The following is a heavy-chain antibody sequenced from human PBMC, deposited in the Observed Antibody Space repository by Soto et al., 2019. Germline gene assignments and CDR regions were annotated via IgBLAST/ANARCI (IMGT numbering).Heavy chain of an antibody. Sequence: PSETLSLTCTVSGGSISSYYWSWIRQPPGKGLEWIGYIYYSGSTNYNPSLKSRVTISVDTSKNQFSLKLSSVTAADTAVYYCAGGRSSSSEAWFDPWGQGTLVTVSS. V-gene: IGHV4-59*01. D-gene: IGHD6-13*01. CDR1: GGSISSYY. CDR3: AGGRSSSSEAWFDP. J-gene: IGHJ5*02. CDR2: IYYSGST.